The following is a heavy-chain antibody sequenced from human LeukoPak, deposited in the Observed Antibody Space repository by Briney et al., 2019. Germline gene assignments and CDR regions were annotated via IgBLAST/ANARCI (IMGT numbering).Heavy chain of an antibody. CDR2: IIPILGIA. CDR3: ARIGPQNYDSSGYATFDY. CDR1: GGTFSSYA. Sequence: ASVKVSCKASGGTFSSYAISWVRQAPGQGLEWMGRIIPILGIANYAQKFQGRVTIAADKSTSTAYMELSSLRSEDTAVYYCARIGPQNYDSSGYATFDYWGQGTLVTVSS. V-gene: IGHV1-69*04. J-gene: IGHJ4*02. D-gene: IGHD3-22*01.